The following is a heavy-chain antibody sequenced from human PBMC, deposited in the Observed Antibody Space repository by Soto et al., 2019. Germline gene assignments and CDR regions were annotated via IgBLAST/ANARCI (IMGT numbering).Heavy chain of an antibody. Sequence: GGSLRLSCAASGFTFSSYWMHWVRQAPGKGLVWVSRINSDGSSTSYADSVKGRFTISRDNAKNTLYLQMNSLRAEDTAVYYCARDIRAEPLQYGYYYYGMDVWGQGTTVTVSS. CDR3: ARDIRAEPLQYGYYYYGMDV. V-gene: IGHV3-74*01. CDR2: INSDGSST. CDR1: GFTFSSYW. D-gene: IGHD4-4*01. J-gene: IGHJ6*02.